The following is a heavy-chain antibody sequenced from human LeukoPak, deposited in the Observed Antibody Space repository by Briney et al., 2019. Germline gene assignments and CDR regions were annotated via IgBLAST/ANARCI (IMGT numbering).Heavy chain of an antibody. J-gene: IGHJ4*02. Sequence: GGSLRLSCAASGFTFSSYGMHWVRQAPGKGLEWVAVISYDGSSKYYADSVKGRFTISRDNSKNTLYLQMNSLRAEDTAVYCCAKGGSSSWFFDYWGQGTLVTVSS. D-gene: IGHD6-13*01. CDR1: GFTFSSYG. CDR2: ISYDGSSK. CDR3: AKGGSSSWFFDY. V-gene: IGHV3-30*18.